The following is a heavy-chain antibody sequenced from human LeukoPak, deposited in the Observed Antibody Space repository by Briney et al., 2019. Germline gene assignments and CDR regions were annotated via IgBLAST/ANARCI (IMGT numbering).Heavy chain of an antibody. CDR1: GYTFTGYY. J-gene: IGHJ4*02. V-gene: IGHV1-2*02. Sequence: GASVKVSCKASGYTFTGYYMQWVRQAPGQGLEWMGWINPNSGCTNYAQKFQGRVTMTRDTSISTAYMELSRLRSDDTAVYYCARTYYDSRGYRYWGQGTLVTVSS. CDR3: ARTYYDSRGYRY. D-gene: IGHD3-22*01. CDR2: INPNSGCT.